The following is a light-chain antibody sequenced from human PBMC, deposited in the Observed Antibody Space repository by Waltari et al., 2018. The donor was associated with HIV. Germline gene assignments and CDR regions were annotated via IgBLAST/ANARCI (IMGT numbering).Light chain of an antibody. V-gene: IGLV3-10*01. Sequence: SYVLTQPPSVSVAPGQTARITCGGNNIGSESVHWYQQKSGQAPVLVIYEDSKRPSGIPERFSGSSSGTMATLTISGAQVEDEGDYYCYSTDSSGYPLFGGGTKLTVL. J-gene: IGLJ2*01. CDR3: YSTDSSGYPL. CDR1: NIGSES. CDR2: EDS.